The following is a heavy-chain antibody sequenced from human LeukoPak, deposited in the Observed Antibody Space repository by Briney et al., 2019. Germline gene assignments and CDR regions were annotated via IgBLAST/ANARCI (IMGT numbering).Heavy chain of an antibody. CDR1: GFTISSYA. D-gene: IGHD3-22*01. CDR2: ISGSGGST. Sequence: PGGSLRLSCAASGFTISSYAMSWVRQAPGKGLEWVSSISGSGGSTYYADSVKGRFTISRDNSKKTLYLQMNSLRAEDTAGYYCAKAYYYDSSGLRTLDNWGQGTLVTVSS. CDR3: AKAYYYDSSGLRTLDN. V-gene: IGHV3-23*01. J-gene: IGHJ4*02.